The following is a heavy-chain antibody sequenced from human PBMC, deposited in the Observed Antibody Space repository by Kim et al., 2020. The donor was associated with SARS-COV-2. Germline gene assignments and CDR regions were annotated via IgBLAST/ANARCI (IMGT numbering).Heavy chain of an antibody. Sequence: GGSLGLSCAASGFTVSSNYMSWVRQAPGKGLEWVSVIYSGGSTYYADSVKGRFTISRDNSKNTLYLQMNSLRAEDTAAYYCARVNPAAAGTFDYWGQGTLVTVSS. D-gene: IGHD6-13*01. V-gene: IGHV3-53*01. J-gene: IGHJ4*02. CDR1: GFTVSSNY. CDR3: ARVNPAAAGTFDY. CDR2: IYSGGST.